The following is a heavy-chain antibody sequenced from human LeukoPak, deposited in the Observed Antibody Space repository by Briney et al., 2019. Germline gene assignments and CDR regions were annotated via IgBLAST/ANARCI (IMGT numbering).Heavy chain of an antibody. Sequence: SETLSLTCTVSGGSISSGSYYWSWIRQPAGKGLEWIGRIYTSGSTNYNPSLKSRVTISVDTSKNQFSLKLSSVTAADTAVYYCARAHFWSGYYMRFNWFDPWGQGTLVTVSS. CDR3: ARAHFWSGYYMRFNWFDP. CDR1: GGSISSGSYY. D-gene: IGHD3-3*02. V-gene: IGHV4-61*02. J-gene: IGHJ5*02. CDR2: IYTSGST.